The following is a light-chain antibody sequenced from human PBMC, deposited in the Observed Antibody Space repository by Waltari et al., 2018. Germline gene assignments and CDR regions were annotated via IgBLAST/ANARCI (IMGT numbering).Light chain of an antibody. CDR2: QVN. J-gene: IGLJ2*01. V-gene: IGLV2-14*01. CDR1: SSDVGGYNY. Sequence: QSALTQPASVSGSPAQSITLSCTGTSSDVGGYNYVSWYQQHPGKAPKLMIYQVNKRPSGVSNRFSGSKSGNTASLTISGLQAEDEADYYCSSYTTSSTRGVIFGGGTKLTVL. CDR3: SSYTTSSTRGVI.